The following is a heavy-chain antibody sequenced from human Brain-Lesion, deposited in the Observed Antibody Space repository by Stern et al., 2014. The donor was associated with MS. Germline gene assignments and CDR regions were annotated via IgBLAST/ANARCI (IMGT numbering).Heavy chain of an antibody. CDR2: IYYSGNT. V-gene: IGHV4-39*01. Sequence: VQLVESGPGLVKPSETLSLTCTVAGGSVSSTSYAWAWIRQPPGKGLEWIGAIYYSGNTYYSPSLKSRPTLSLATAKNQFSLQLRSVTAADTAVYYCAGEEDIRYCSGGSCTGNWFDPWGQGTLVTVSS. CDR1: GGSVSSTSYA. J-gene: IGHJ5*02. CDR3: AGEEDIRYCSGGSCTGNWFDP. D-gene: IGHD2-15*01.